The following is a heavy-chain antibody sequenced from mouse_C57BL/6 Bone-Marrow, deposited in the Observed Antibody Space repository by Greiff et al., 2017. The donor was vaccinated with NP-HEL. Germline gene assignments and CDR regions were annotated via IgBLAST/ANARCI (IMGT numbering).Heavy chain of an antibody. J-gene: IGHJ3*01. Sequence: EVQRVESGGGLVKPGGSLKLSCAASGFTFSSYAMSWVRQTPEKRLEWVATISDGGSYTYYPDNVKGRFTISRDNAKNNLYLQMSHLKSEDTAMYYCARDPGGSSFAYWGQGTLVTVSA. V-gene: IGHV5-4*01. CDR2: ISDGGSYT. CDR1: GFTFSSYA. D-gene: IGHD1-1*01. CDR3: ARDPGGSSFAY.